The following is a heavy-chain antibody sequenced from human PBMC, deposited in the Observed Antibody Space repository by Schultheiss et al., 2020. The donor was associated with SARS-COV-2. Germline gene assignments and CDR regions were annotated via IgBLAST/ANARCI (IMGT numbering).Heavy chain of an antibody. Sequence: SQTLSLTCTVSGGSISSGGYYWGWIRQPPGKGLEWIGSIYYSGSTNYNPSLKSRVTISVDTSKNQFSLKLSSVTAADTAVYYCASTLSGYSYGYFDYWGQGTLVTVSS. J-gene: IGHJ4*02. V-gene: IGHV4-39*07. CDR1: GGSISSGGYY. CDR2: IYYSGST. D-gene: IGHD5-18*01. CDR3: ASTLSGYSYGYFDY.